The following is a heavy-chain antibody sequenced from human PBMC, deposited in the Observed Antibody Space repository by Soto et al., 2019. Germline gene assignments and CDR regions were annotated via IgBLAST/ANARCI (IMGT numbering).Heavy chain of an antibody. CDR2: ISAYNGNT. CDR3: ARDLGYDSSGYYPLNYFDY. Sequence: ASXKVSCKASGYTFTSHGISWVRQAPGQGLEWMGWISAYNGNTNYAQKLQGRVTMTTDTSTSTAYMELRSLRSDDTAVYYCARDLGYDSSGYYPLNYFDYWGQGTLVTVSS. CDR1: GYTFTSHG. J-gene: IGHJ4*02. V-gene: IGHV1-18*01. D-gene: IGHD3-22*01.